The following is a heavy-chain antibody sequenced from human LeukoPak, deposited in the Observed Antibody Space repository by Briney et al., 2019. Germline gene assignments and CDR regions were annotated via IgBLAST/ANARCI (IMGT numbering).Heavy chain of an antibody. CDR1: GGSISSGSYS. CDR3: ARGRFGIAPGGTGLGI. J-gene: IGHJ3*02. V-gene: IGHV4-61*02. D-gene: IGHD6-13*01. Sequence: PSQTLSLTCTVSGGSISSGSYSWSWIRQPAGKGLEWIGRIYTSGSTNYNPSLKSRVTISVDTSKNQFSLKLSSVTAADTAVYYCARGRFGIAPGGTGLGIWGQGTMVTVSS. CDR2: IYTSGST.